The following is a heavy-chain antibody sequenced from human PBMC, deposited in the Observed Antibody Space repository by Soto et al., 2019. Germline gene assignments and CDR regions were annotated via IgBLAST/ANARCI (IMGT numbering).Heavy chain of an antibody. CDR2: INPSGGST. V-gene: IGHV1-46*01. D-gene: IGHD3-22*01. J-gene: IGHJ4*02. CDR1: GYTFTSYY. Sequence: ASVKVSCKASGYTFTSYYMHWVRQAPGQGLEWMGIINPSGGSTSYAQKFQGRVTMTRDTSTSTVYMELSSLRSEDTAVYYCATETYYYDSSGYSTLDYWGQGTPVPVYS. CDR3: ATETYYYDSSGYSTLDY.